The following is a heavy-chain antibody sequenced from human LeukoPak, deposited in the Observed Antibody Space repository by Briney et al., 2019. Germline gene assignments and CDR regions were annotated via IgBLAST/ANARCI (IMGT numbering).Heavy chain of an antibody. CDR3: ARDGEAYGWNYAFDY. V-gene: IGHV3-30*03. CDR2: ISYDGSNK. Sequence: GGSLRLSCAASGFTFSSYGMHWVRQAPGKGLEWVAVISYDGSNKYYADSVKGRFTISRDNSKNSLYLQMNSLRAEDTAVYYCARDGEAYGWNYAFDYWGQGTLVTVSS. CDR1: GFTFSSYG. J-gene: IGHJ4*02. D-gene: IGHD1-7*01.